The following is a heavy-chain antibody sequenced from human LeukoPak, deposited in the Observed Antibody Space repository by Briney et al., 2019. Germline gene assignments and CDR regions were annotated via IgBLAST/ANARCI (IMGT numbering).Heavy chain of an antibody. V-gene: IGHV4-34*01. CDR3: ARSLRSRIRFFDY. Sequence: PSETLSLTCAVYGGSFSCYYWSWIRQPPGEGLEWIGEINHSGSTNYNPSLKSRVTISVDTSKNQFSLKLSSVTAADTAVYYCARSLRSRIRFFDYWGQGTLVTVSS. CDR2: INHSGST. J-gene: IGHJ4*02. D-gene: IGHD3-3*01. CDR1: GGSFSCYY.